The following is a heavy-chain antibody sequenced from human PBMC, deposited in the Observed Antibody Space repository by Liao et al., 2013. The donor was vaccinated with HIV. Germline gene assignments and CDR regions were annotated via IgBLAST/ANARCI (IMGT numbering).Heavy chain of an antibody. D-gene: IGHD3-16*01. CDR1: GGSFSDYY. V-gene: IGHV4-34*01. CDR3: ASSWGAF. Sequence: VQLQQWGAGLLKPSETLSLTCAVYGGSFSDYYWSWIRQPPGKGLEWIGEINHSGSTNYNPSLKSRVTISVDTSKNQFSLKLSSVTAADTAVYYCASSWGAFWGQGTLGHRSPQ. J-gene: IGHJ4*02. CDR2: INHSGST.